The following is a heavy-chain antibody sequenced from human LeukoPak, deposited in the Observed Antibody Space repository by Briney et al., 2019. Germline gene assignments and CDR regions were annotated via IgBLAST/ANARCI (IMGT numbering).Heavy chain of an antibody. CDR3: ARDLGGNSESNY. D-gene: IGHD4-23*01. CDR2: IYSGGST. J-gene: IGHJ4*02. Sequence: GGSLRLSCAASGFTVSSNYMSWVRQAPGKGLEWVSVIYSGGSTYYADSVKGRFTISRDNSKNTLYLQMNSLRAEDTAVYYCARDLGGNSESNYWGQGTLVTVSS. V-gene: IGHV3-53*01. CDR1: GFTVSSNY.